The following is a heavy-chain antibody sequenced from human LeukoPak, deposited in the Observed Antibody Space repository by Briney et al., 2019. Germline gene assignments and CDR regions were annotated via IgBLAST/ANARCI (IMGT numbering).Heavy chain of an antibody. J-gene: IGHJ4*02. Sequence: GGSLRLSCAASGFTFSSHWMSWVRQTPGKGLERVATIKQDGSGKYYADSLNGRFTISRDNTRNSLSLQMNSLRAEDTGIYYCARDFGRPTTFDYWGQGTLVTVSS. V-gene: IGHV3-7*03. CDR3: ARDFGRPTTFDY. CDR2: IKQDGSGK. D-gene: IGHD3-3*01. CDR1: GFTFSSHW.